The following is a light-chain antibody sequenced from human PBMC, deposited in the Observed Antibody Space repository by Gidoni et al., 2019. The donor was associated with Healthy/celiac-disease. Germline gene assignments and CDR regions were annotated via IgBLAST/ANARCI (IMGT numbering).Light chain of an antibody. Sequence: QAVVTQEPSLTVSPGGPVTLTCGSSTGAVTSGHYPYWFQQKPGQAPRTLIYDTSKKHSWTPARFSGSLLGGKAALTLSGAQPEDEAEYYCLLSYSGARPVVFGGGTKLTVL. CDR3: LLSYSGARPVV. CDR1: TGAVTSGHY. V-gene: IGLV7-46*01. J-gene: IGLJ2*01. CDR2: DTS.